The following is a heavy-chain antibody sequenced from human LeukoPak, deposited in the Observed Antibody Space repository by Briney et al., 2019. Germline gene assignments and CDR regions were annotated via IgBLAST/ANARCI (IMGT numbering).Heavy chain of an antibody. CDR2: INSDGSST. Sequence: PGGSLRLSCAASGFTFSSYWMHWVRHAPGKGLVWVSRINSDGSSTSYADSVKGRFTISRDNAKNTLYLQMNSLRAEDTAVYYCARGGGYCSGGSCCGRGSFDYWGQGTLVTVSS. J-gene: IGHJ4*02. CDR3: ARGGGYCSGGSCCGRGSFDY. V-gene: IGHV3-74*01. D-gene: IGHD2-15*01. CDR1: GFTFSSYW.